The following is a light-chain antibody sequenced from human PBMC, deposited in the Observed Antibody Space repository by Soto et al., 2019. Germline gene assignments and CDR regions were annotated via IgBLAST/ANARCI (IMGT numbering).Light chain of an antibody. Sequence: IVLARAPGNLSPSPGGRATPSCRVRPSVSGSNLAWYQQKPGQAPRLVIYGASSRATGIPDRFSGSGSGTDFTLTISSLEPEDFAVYYCQQRSNWLITFGQGTRLEIK. CDR1: PSVSGSN. CDR2: GAS. J-gene: IGKJ5*01. V-gene: IGKV3D-20*02. CDR3: QQRSNWLIT.